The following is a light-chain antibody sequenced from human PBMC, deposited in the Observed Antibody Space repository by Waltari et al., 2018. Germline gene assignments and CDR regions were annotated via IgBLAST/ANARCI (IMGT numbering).Light chain of an antibody. J-gene: IGKJ4*01. CDR1: PVISHY. CDR2: AAS. Sequence: IQLTQSPSSLSASVGDRVTITCRTSPVISHYLAWYHQKSGKAPKLLSFAASTLQSGVSSSVSVRGSGTDVTLTIISLQPEDFAAYFCQRLNSYPPTFGGGTKVEIK. CDR3: QRLNSYPPT. V-gene: IGKV1-9*01.